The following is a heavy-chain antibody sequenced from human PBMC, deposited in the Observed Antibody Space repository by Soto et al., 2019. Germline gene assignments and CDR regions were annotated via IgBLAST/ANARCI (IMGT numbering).Heavy chain of an antibody. CDR3: ARHRGAGSSSPYYYMDV. J-gene: IGHJ6*03. D-gene: IGHD6-6*01. CDR2: IYYSGST. V-gene: IGHV4-59*08. CDR1: DGSISGYY. Sequence: PSETLSLTCTVSDGSISGYYWSWIRQPPGKGLEWIGYIYYSGSTNYNPSLKSRVTISVDTSKNQFSLKLSSVTAADTAVYYCARHRGAGSSSPYYYMDVWGKGTTVTVSS.